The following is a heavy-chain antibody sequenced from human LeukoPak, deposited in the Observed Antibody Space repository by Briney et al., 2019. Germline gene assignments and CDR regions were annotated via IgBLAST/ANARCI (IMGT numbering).Heavy chain of an antibody. CDR2: ISWNSGSI. J-gene: IGHJ5*02. CDR3: AKGGSGVVVPAADPGWFDP. D-gene: IGHD2-2*01. CDR1: GFTFDDYA. Sequence: GRSLRLSCAASGFTFDDYAMHWVRQAPGKGLEWVSGISWNSGSIGYADSVKGRFTISRDNAKNSLYLQMNSLRAEDMALYYCAKGGSGVVVPAADPGWFDPWGQGTLVTVSS. V-gene: IGHV3-9*03.